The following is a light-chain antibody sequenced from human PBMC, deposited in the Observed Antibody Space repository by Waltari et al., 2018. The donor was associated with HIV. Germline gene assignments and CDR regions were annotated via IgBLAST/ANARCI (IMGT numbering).Light chain of an antibody. J-gene: IGLJ1*01. CDR1: TRDVGGYDY. CDR3: SSYTLTSTYV. Sequence: QSALTQPASVSGAPGQSITLSCTGPTRDVGGYDYVPWYQQHPGKAPKLILYDVNQRTSGVSNRFSGSKSGNTASLTISGLQAEDEADYYCSSYTLTSTYVFGTGTKVTVL. CDR2: DVN. V-gene: IGLV2-14*03.